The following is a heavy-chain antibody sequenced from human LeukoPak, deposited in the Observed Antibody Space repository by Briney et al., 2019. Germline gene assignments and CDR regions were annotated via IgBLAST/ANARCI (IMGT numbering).Heavy chain of an antibody. CDR1: GFTFSSYT. J-gene: IGHJ4*02. CDR2: IPSDGLNN. Sequence: GGSLRLSCAASGFTFSSYTMHWVRQAPGKGLEWVALIPSDGLNNYYADSVKGRFTISGDNFKNTLYLQMNSLRTEDTAVYYCAKGRGYGNPDYWGQGTLVTVSS. D-gene: IGHD4-17*01. V-gene: IGHV3-30*14. CDR3: AKGRGYGNPDY.